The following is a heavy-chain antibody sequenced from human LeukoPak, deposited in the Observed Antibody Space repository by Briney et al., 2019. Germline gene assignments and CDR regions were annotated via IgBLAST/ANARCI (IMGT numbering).Heavy chain of an antibody. CDR3: SRFVTVPGNPQDY. D-gene: IGHD2/OR15-2a*01. CDR1: GFTFSSYS. V-gene: IGHV3-7*01. CDR2: INHDGSEK. J-gene: IGHJ4*02. Sequence: GGSLRLSCAASGFTFSSYSMSWVRLAPGEGLEWVANINHDGSEKYYVDSVKGRFTISRDNAKNTLYLQMNSLRAEDTAVYYCSRFVTVPGNPQDYWGQGTLVTASS.